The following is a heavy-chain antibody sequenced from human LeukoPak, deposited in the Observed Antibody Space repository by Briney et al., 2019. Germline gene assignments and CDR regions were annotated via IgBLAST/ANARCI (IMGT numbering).Heavy chain of an antibody. CDR2: ISGSGSST. J-gene: IGHJ4*02. CDR1: GFTFSNYA. CDR3: AKDRWSSSSPYYFDY. Sequence: GGSLRLSCAASGFTFSNYAMSWVRQAPGKGLEWVSAISGSGSSTYYADSVKGRFTISRDNSKNTLYLQMNSLRAEDTAVYYCAKDRWSSSSPYYFDYWGQGTLVTVSS. D-gene: IGHD6-13*01. V-gene: IGHV3-23*01.